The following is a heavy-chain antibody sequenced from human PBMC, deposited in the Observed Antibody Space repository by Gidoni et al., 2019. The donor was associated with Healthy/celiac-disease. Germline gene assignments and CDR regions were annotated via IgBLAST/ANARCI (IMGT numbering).Heavy chain of an antibody. V-gene: IGHV3-49*05. CDR2: IRSKAYGGTT. D-gene: IGHD4-17*01. J-gene: IGHJ4*02. CDR1: GFTFGAYA. Sequence: EVQLVESGGGLVKPGRSLRLYCSASGFTFGAYAMSWFRQAPGEGLEWVGFIRSKAYGGTTEYAASVKCRFTISRDDSKSIAYLQMNSLKTEDTAVYYCTKSGDYGLFDYWGQGTLVTVSS. CDR3: TKSGDYGLFDY.